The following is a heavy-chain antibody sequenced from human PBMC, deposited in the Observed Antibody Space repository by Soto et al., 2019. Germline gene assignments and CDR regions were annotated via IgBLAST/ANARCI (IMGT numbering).Heavy chain of an antibody. CDR3: ARDLSAVKRLESFKYYRMDV. V-gene: IGHV1-69*06. CDR2: FIPIFATP. D-gene: IGHD4-17*01. J-gene: IGHJ6*02. CDR1: GGTFSSNP. Sequence: ASVKVSCKASGGTFSSNPISWVRQAPGQGLEWMGGFIPIFATPHYARKFLDRVTLTADRSTNTAYMELTSLTSEDTAIYYCARDLSAVKRLESFKYYRMDVWGQGTTVTVSS.